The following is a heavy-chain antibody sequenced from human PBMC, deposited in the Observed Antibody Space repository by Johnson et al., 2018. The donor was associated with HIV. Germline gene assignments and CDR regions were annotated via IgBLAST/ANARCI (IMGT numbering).Heavy chain of an antibody. CDR1: GFTFSYVW. V-gene: IGHV3-15*01. CDR3: TTAIVIDAFDI. J-gene: IGHJ3*02. CDR2: IKRKIDGEAT. Sequence: QLVESGGGLVKPGGSLRLSCAASGFTFSYVWMSWVRQAPGKGLEWVGRIKRKIDGEATDYAAPVKGRFTISRDDSKNTLFLQMSSLKTDDTAVYYCTTAIVIDAFDIWGQGTMVTVSS. D-gene: IGHD3-16*02.